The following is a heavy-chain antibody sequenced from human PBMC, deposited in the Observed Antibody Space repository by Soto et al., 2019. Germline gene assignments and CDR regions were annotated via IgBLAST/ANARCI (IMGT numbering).Heavy chain of an antibody. Sequence: EVQLVESGGGLIQPGGSLRLSCAVSGFTVSNNYMSWVRQAPGKGLEGVSVIYSGGYTAYGDSVKGRFTISRDNSKNTLYLQIKTPRAAAPAVFSWATQPGGGGYWGQGTLVTVSS. J-gene: IGHJ4*02. CDR2: IYSGGYT. D-gene: IGHD3-10*01. CDR3: ATQPGGGGY. CDR1: GFTVSNNY. V-gene: IGHV3-53*01.